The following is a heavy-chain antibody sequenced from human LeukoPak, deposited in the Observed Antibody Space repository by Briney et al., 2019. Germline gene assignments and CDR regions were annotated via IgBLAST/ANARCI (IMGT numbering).Heavy chain of an antibody. CDR1: GGSMGSYY. CDR3: ARVESSGWYHY. V-gene: IGHV4-59*12. D-gene: IGHD6-19*01. Sequence: SETLSLTCTVSGGSMGSYYWSWIRQPPGKGLEWIGYVYSSGSTNYNPSLKSRVTISVDTSKNQFSLKLSSVTAADTAVYYCARVESSGWYHYWGQGTLVTVSS. CDR2: VYSSGST. J-gene: IGHJ4*02.